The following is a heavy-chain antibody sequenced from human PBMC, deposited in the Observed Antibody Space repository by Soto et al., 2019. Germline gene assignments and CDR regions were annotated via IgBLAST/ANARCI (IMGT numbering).Heavy chain of an antibody. CDR3: ATRQSSRGPEWLPNH. Sequence: PGGSLRLSCAASGFTFSSYWMSWVRQAPGKGLEWVAIIKQDGSEKYYVDSVKGRFTISRDNAKNSLFLQMNSLRAEDTAVYYCATRQSSRGPEWLPNHWGQGTLVTVSS. D-gene: IGHD5-12*01. CDR1: GFTFSSYW. CDR2: IKQDGSEK. J-gene: IGHJ5*02. V-gene: IGHV3-7*03.